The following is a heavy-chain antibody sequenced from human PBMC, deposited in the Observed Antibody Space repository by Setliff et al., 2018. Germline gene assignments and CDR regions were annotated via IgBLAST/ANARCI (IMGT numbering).Heavy chain of an antibody. J-gene: IGHJ6*03. D-gene: IGHD2-2*03. Sequence: SVKVSCKASGGTFSNIGISWVRQAPGQGLEWMGGIIPIFGTTNYAQKFQGRATIITDESTSTAYMELSSLRSEDTAVYYCARGGFGYCSSTSCQWGYYSMDVWGKGTTVTVSS. V-gene: IGHV1-69*05. CDR1: GGTFSNIG. CDR3: ARGGFGYCSSTSCQWGYYSMDV. CDR2: IIPIFGTT.